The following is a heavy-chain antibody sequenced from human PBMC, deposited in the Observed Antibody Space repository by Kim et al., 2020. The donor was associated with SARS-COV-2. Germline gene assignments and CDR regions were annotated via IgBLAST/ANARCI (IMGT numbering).Heavy chain of an antibody. CDR2: INPNSGDT. CDR3: ARSPLTMVRGVIIDLYYFDY. Sequence: ASVKVSCKASGYTFTGYYMHWVRQAPGQGLEWMGWINPNSGDTNYAQKFQGWVTMTRDTSISTAYMELSRLRSDDTAVYYCARSPLTMVRGVIIDLYYFDYWGQGTLVTVSS. V-gene: IGHV1-2*04. CDR1: GYTFTGYY. D-gene: IGHD3-10*01. J-gene: IGHJ4*02.